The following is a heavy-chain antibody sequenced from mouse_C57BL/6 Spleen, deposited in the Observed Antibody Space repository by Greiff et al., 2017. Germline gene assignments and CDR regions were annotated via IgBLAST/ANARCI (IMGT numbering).Heavy chain of an antibody. CDR2: IDPSDSYT. CDR1: GYTFTSYW. Sequence: VQLQQPGAELVKPGASVKLSCKASGYTFTSYWMQWVKQRPGQGLEWIGEIDPSDSYTNYNQKFKGKATLTVDTSSSTAYMQLSSLTSEDSAVYYCARGGVYGYPFAYWGQGTLVTVSA. J-gene: IGHJ3*01. D-gene: IGHD2-2*01. V-gene: IGHV1-50*01. CDR3: ARGGVYGYPFAY.